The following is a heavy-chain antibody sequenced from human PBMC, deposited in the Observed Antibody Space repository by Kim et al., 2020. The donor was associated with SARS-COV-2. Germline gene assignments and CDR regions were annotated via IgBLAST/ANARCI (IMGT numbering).Heavy chain of an antibody. CDR1: GFTFSSYS. CDR3: ARDGTGGFLEWLAGYGMDV. J-gene: IGHJ6*02. V-gene: IGHV3-21*01. D-gene: IGHD3-3*01. CDR2: ISSSSSYI. Sequence: GGSLRLSCAASGFTFSSYSMNWVRQAPGKGLEWVSSISSSSSYIYYADSVKGRFTISRDNAKNSLYLQMNSLRAEDTAVYYCARDGTGGFLEWLAGYGMDVWGQGTTVTVSS.